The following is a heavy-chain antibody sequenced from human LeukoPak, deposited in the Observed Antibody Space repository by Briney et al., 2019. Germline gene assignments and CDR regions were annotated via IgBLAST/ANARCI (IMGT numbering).Heavy chain of an antibody. CDR2: IRYDGSNK. Sequence: GGSLRLSCAASGFTFSSYGMHWVRQAPCKGLEWVAFIRYDGSNKYYADSVKGRFTISRDNSKNTLYLQMNSLRAEDTAVYYCAKDDSSGYYYQLGDYWGQGTLVTVSS. J-gene: IGHJ4*02. D-gene: IGHD3-22*01. CDR1: GFTFSSYG. V-gene: IGHV3-30*02. CDR3: AKDDSSGYYYQLGDY.